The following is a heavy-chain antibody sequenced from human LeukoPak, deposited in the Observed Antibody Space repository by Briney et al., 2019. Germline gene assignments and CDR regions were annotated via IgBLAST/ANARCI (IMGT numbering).Heavy chain of an antibody. CDR3: ARDPSSSHWYLDI. CDR2: INPDSGAT. J-gene: IGHJ2*01. Sequence: GASVKVSCKASGYTFTGYYIHWMRQAPGQGLEWMGWINPDSGATKFAQKFQGTVTMTRDTSSRTVYMELTWLRSDDTAVYYCARDPSSSHWYLDIWGRGTLVTVSS. V-gene: IGHV1-2*02. CDR1: GYTFTGYY.